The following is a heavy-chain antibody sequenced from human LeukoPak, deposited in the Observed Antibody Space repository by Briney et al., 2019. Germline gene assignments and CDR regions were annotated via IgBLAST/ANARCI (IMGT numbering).Heavy chain of an antibody. Sequence: SETLSLTCAVYGGSFSGYYWSWIRQPPGKGLEWIGEINHSGSTNYNPSLKSRVTISVDTSKNQFSLKMSSVTAADTAVHYCARKGMYNYDTAGGFDPWGQGTLVTVS. CDR1: GGSFSGYY. CDR3: ARKGMYNYDTAGGFDP. V-gene: IGHV4-34*01. D-gene: IGHD3-22*01. CDR2: INHSGST. J-gene: IGHJ5*02.